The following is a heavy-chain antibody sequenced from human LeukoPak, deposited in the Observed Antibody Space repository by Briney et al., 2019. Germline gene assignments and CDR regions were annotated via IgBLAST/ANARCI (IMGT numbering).Heavy chain of an antibody. J-gene: IGHJ5*02. CDR1: GYTFSGYY. D-gene: IGHD3-9*01. CDR2: INPNSGGT. V-gene: IGHV1-2*02. CDR3: ARDYDVLTAYPPTQLFDP. Sequence: ASVKVSCKASGYTFSGYYMPWVRQAPGQGLEWVGWINPNSGGTNYAQKFQGRVTMTRDTSISTAYMELSRLLSGDTAVYYCARDYDVLTAYPPTQLFDPWGQGTLVTVSS.